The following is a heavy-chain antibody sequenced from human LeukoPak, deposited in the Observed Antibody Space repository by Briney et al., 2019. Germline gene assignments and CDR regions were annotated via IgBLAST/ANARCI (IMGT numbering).Heavy chain of an antibody. D-gene: IGHD2-15*01. Sequence: SETLSLTCTVSGGSISSGGYYWSWIRQHPGKGLEWIGYIYYSGSTYYNPSLKSRVTISVDTSKNQFSLKLSSVTAADTAVYYCARGVVVVVAATHWGQGTLVTVSS. CDR2: IYYSGST. J-gene: IGHJ4*02. V-gene: IGHV4-31*03. CDR1: GGSISSGGYY. CDR3: ARGVVVVVAATH.